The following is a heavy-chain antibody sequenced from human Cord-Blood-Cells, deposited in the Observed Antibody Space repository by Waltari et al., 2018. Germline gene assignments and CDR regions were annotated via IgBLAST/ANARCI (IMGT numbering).Heavy chain of an antibody. Sequence: EVQLVESGGGLVKPGGSLRLSCAASGFTFSRYNMNWVRQAPGKGLEWVSSISSSNSYIYYADSVKGRFTISRDNAKNSLYLQMNSLRAEDTAVYYCARDRDSSSWFDYWGQGTLVTVSS. J-gene: IGHJ4*02. V-gene: IGHV3-21*01. D-gene: IGHD6-13*01. CDR3: ARDRDSSSWFDY. CDR1: GFTFSRYN. CDR2: ISSSNSYI.